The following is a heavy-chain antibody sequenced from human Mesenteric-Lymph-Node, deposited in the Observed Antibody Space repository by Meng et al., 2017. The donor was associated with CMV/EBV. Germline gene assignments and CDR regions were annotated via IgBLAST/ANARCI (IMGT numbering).Heavy chain of an antibody. J-gene: IGHJ5*02. V-gene: IGHV4-30-4*08. Sequence: SETLSLTCTVSGGSISSSSYYWGWIRQPPGKGPEWIGYIFYSGSTDYNPSLRSRVTISADSSRNQFSLRLTSVTAADTAVYHCARGGDGSGSYWRNWFDAWGRGTLVTVSS. CDR3: ARGGDGSGSYWRNWFDA. CDR1: GGSISSSSYY. D-gene: IGHD3-10*01. CDR2: IFYSGST.